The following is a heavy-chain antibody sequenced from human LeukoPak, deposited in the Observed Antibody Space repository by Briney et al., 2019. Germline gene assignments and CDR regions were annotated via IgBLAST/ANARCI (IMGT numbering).Heavy chain of an antibody. J-gene: IGHJ4*02. CDR2: INPSGGST. V-gene: IGHV1-46*01. Sequence: ASVNVSCKASGYTFTSYYMHWVRQAPGQGLEWMGIINPSGGSTSYAQKFQGRVTMTRDTSTSTVYMELSSLRSEDTAVYYCAIPIAVAGVAGGYWGQGTLVTVSS. CDR1: GYTFTSYY. CDR3: AIPIAVAGVAGGY. D-gene: IGHD6-19*01.